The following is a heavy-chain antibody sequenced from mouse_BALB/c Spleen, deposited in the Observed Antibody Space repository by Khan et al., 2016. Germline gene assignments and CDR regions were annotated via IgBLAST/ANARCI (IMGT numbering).Heavy chain of an antibody. J-gene: IGHJ2*01. CDR1: DYTFSTYW. V-gene: IGHV1-5*01. CDR3: TRHYGISWGKNFFGY. D-gene: IGHD1-1*01. Sequence: EVQLQESGTVLARPGASVKMSCKASDYTFSTYWMHWVKQRPGQGLEWIGAIFPGSGDTNNNPRFEDKAKLTAVTSTNTAYLELSSLTNEDSAVYYCTRHYGISWGKNFFGYWGQVTTHTVSS. CDR2: IFPGSGDT.